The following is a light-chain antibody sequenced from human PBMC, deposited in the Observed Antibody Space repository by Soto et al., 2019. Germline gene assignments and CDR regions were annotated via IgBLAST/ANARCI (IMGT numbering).Light chain of an antibody. J-gene: IGKJ1*01. CDR2: WAS. Sequence: DIVMTQSPDSLAVSLGERATINCKSSQTLLHSSKNKNFLAWYQQKPGQPPKLLIYWASTRESGVPDRFSGSGSGTDFTFTISSLQAEDVAVYYCQQYYSTPGTFGQGTKVDIK. CDR3: QQYYSTPGT. V-gene: IGKV4-1*01. CDR1: QTLLHSSKNKNF.